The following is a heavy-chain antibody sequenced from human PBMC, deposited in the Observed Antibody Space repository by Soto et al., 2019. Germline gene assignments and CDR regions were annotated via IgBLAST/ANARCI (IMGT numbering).Heavy chain of an antibody. CDR2: ISGSGDST. V-gene: IGHV3-23*01. J-gene: IGHJ4*02. CDR1: GFTFSNYA. Sequence: EAQLLESGGGLVQPGGSLRLSCAASGFTFSNYAMSWVRQAPGKGLEWVSGISGSGDSTFYGDSVKGRFTISRDNFKNTLHLQMNSLRADDTAVYYCAKIGLFHDFWGQGTLVTVSS. CDR3: AKIGLFHDF.